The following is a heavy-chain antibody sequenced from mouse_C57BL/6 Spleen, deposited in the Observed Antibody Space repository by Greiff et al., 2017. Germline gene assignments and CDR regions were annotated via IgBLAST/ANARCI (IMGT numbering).Heavy chain of an antibody. D-gene: IGHD1-1*01. CDR2: IDPETGGT. V-gene: IGHV1-15*01. CDR3: TRWGFTVWYFDV. Sequence: VQLQQSGAELVRPGASVTLSCKASGYTFTDYEMNWVKQTPVHGLEWIGAIDPETGGTAYNQKFQGKAILTADKSSSPAYRELRSLTSEDSAVYYCTRWGFTVWYFDVWGTGTTVTVSS. J-gene: IGHJ1*03. CDR1: GYTFTDYE.